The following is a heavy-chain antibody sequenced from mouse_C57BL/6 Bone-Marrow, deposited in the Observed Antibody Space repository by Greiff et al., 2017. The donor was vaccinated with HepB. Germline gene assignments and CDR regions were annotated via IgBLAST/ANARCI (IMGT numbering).Heavy chain of an antibody. CDR3: ARDLRDY. J-gene: IGHJ2*01. CDR2: IYPRSGNT. Sequence: VQRVESGAELARPGASVKLSCKASGYTFTSYGISWVKQRTGQGLEWIGEIYPRSGNTYYNEKFKGKATLTADKSSSTAYMELRSLTSEDSAVYFCARDLRDYWGQGTTLTVSS. V-gene: IGHV1-81*01. D-gene: IGHD5-1*01. CDR1: GYTFTSYG.